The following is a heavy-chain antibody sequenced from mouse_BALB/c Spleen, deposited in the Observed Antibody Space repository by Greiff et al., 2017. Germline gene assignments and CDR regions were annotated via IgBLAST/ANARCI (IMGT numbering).Heavy chain of an antibody. V-gene: IGHV10-1*02. Sequence: EVQGVESGGGLVQPKGSLKLSCAASGFTFNTYAMNWVRQAPGKGLEWVARIRSKSNNYATYYADSVKDRFTISRDDSQSMLYLQMNNLKTEDTAMYYCVSTNYDYWGQGTSVTVSS. CDR2: IRSKSNNYAT. J-gene: IGHJ4*01. CDR1: GFTFNTYA. D-gene: IGHD1-3*01. CDR3: VSTNYDY.